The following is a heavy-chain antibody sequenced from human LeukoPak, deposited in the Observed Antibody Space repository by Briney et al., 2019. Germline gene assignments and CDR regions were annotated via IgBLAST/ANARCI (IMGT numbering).Heavy chain of an antibody. CDR1: GYTFTSYG. CDR2: ISAYNGNT. Sequence: ASVKVSCKASGYTFTSYGISWVRQAPGQGLEWMGWISAYNGNTNYAQKLQGRVTMTTDTSTSTAYMELRSLRSDYTAVYYCAAAVNYYYYMYVWGKGTTVTVSS. CDR3: AAAVNYYYYMYV. D-gene: IGHD4-11*01. V-gene: IGHV1-18*01. J-gene: IGHJ6*03.